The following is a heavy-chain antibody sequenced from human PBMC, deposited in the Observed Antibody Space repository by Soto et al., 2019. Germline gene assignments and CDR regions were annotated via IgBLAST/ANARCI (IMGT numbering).Heavy chain of an antibody. Sequence: SVKVSCKASGGTFSSYAISWVRQAPGQGLEWMGGIIPIFGTANYAQKFQGRVTTTADESTSTAYMELSSLRSEDTAVYYCARGASYSSSWYDGGDWFDPWGQGTLVTVFS. CDR1: GGTFSSYA. V-gene: IGHV1-69*13. J-gene: IGHJ5*02. CDR2: IIPIFGTA. CDR3: ARGASYSSSWYDGGDWFDP. D-gene: IGHD6-13*01.